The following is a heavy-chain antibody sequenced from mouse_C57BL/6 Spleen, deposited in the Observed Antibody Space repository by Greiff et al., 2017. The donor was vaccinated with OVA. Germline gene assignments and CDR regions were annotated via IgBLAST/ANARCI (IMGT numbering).Heavy chain of an antibody. CDR1: GYTFTSYW. V-gene: IGHV1-69*01. CDR2: IDPSDSYT. J-gene: IGHJ1*03. D-gene: IGHD1-1*01. CDR3: ARSGDYYGSRWYFDV. Sequence: QVQLQQPGAELVMPGASVKLSCKASGYTFTSYWMHWVKQRPGQGLEWIGEIDPSDSYTNYNQKFKGKSTLTVDKSSSTAYMQLSSLTSEDSAVYYCARSGDYYGSRWYFDVWGTGTTVTVSS.